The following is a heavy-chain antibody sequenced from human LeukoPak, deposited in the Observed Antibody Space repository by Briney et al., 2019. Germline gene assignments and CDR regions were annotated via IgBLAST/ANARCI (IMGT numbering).Heavy chain of an antibody. D-gene: IGHD5-24*01. V-gene: IGHV3-48*03. J-gene: IGHJ4*02. CDR2: ISSSGSTI. CDR3: ARFVEMATITWFDY. CDR1: GFTFSSYE. Sequence: GGSLRLSCAASGFTFSSYEMKCVCQAPGKGLEWVSYISSSGSTIYYADSVKGRFTISRDNAKNSLYLQISCLEAGDTAVYYCARFVEMATITWFDYWGQGTLVTVSS.